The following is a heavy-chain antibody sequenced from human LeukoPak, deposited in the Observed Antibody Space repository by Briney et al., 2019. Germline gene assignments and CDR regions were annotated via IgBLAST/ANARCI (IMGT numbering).Heavy chain of an antibody. V-gene: IGHV3-74*01. CDR1: GFTFSSYA. Sequence: GGSLRLSCAASGFTFSSYAMHWVRQAPGKGLVWVSRINSDGSTTSYADSVKGRFTISRDNAKNTLYLHMNSLRGEDTAVYYCARDLRGIGDETAYWGQGTLVTVSS. D-gene: IGHD3-16*01. CDR3: ARDLRGIGDETAY. CDR2: INSDGSTT. J-gene: IGHJ4*02.